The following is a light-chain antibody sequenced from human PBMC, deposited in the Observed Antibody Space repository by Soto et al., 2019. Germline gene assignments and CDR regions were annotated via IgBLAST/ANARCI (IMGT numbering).Light chain of an antibody. CDR2: EVS. V-gene: IGLV2-8*01. Sequence: QSALTQPPSASGSPRQSVTISCTGTSSDVGGYNCVSWYQQHPGTAPKLMIHEVSKRPSGVPYRFSGSKSGNTASLSGAWRPAEEESDYCGSSSAGSNILYVSGTGTKLTVL. J-gene: IGLJ1*01. CDR3: SSSAGSNILYV. CDR1: SSDVGGYNC.